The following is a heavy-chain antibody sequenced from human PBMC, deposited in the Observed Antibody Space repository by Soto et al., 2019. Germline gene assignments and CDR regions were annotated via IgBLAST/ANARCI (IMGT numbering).Heavy chain of an antibody. CDR3: ARVGAATYECSGHYFALGYYGIDV. CDR2: ISSSGSTI. V-gene: IGHV3-48*03. CDR1: GFTFSSYE. D-gene: IGHD3-22*01. Sequence: GGSLRLSCAASGFTFSSYEMNWVRQAPGKGLEWVSYISSSGSTIYYADSVKGRFTISRDNAKNSLYLHMNSLRAEDTAVYYFARVGAATYECSGHYFALGYYGIDVGGEATAVAVS. J-gene: IGHJ6*02.